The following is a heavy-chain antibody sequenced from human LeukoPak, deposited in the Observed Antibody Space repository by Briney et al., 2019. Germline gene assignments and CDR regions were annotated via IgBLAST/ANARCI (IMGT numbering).Heavy chain of an antibody. CDR2: ISHDGSNK. D-gene: IGHD4-17*01. CDR1: GFTFSNYG. V-gene: IGHV3-30*18. CDR3: AKDRLPDYGDYVQPVDY. J-gene: IGHJ4*02. Sequence: PGGSLRLSCAAFGFTFSNYGMHWVRQAPGKGLEWVEVISHDGSNKYYADSVKGRFTISRDNSKNTLYLQMNSLRAEDTAVYYCAKDRLPDYGDYVQPVDYWGQGTLVTVSS.